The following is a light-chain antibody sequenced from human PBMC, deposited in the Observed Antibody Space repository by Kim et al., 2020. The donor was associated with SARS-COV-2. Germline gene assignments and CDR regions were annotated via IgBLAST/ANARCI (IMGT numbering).Light chain of an antibody. CDR3: QYAKI. J-gene: IGKJ4*01. Sequence: EIVLTQSPATLSLSLGQRATLSCRASDSIDTNLAWHQLKPGQPPRLLIYHASDRASGVPVRFSGTGSATEFSLTISHLEPEDVAVYYCQYAKIFGAGTKVEIK. V-gene: IGKV3-11*01. CDR2: HAS. CDR1: DSIDTN.